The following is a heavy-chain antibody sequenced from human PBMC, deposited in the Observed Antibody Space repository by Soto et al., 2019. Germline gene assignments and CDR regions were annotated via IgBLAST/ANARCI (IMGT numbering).Heavy chain of an antibody. CDR3: ARDRRIAAAGDFDY. Sequence: QVQLVESGGGVVQPGRSLRLSCAASGFTFSSYGMHWVRQAPGKGLEWVAVIWSDGSNKYYADSVKGRFTISRDNSKNTLYLQMNSLRAEDTAVYYCARDRRIAAAGDFDYWGQGTLVTVSS. CDR2: IWSDGSNK. V-gene: IGHV3-33*01. CDR1: GFTFSSYG. J-gene: IGHJ4*02. D-gene: IGHD6-13*01.